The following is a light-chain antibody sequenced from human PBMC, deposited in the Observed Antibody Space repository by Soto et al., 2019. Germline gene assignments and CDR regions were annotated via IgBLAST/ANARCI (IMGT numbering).Light chain of an antibody. CDR1: NIGSKS. J-gene: IGLJ2*01. CDR2: EDS. Sequence: SYVLTQPPSVSVAPGQTASITCGGNNIGSKSVHWYQQRPGRAPVVVVYEDSDRPSGIPERFAGSNSGNTATLTITRVEVGDEADYYCQVWDSSGEHYVVFGGGTKLTVL. CDR3: QVWDSSGEHYVV. V-gene: IGLV3-21*02.